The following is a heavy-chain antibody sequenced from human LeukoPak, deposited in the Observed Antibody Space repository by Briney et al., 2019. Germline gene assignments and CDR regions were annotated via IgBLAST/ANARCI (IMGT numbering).Heavy chain of an antibody. J-gene: IGHJ4*02. CDR3: AKGPLYGDYGPDY. Sequence: SGGSLRLSCAASGFTFSSYGMHWVRQAPGKGLEWVAVISYDGSNKYYADSVKGRFTISRDNSKNTLYLQMNSLRAEDTAVYYCAKGPLYGDYGPDYWGQGTLVTVSS. D-gene: IGHD4-17*01. CDR1: GFTFSSYG. V-gene: IGHV3-30*18. CDR2: ISYDGSNK.